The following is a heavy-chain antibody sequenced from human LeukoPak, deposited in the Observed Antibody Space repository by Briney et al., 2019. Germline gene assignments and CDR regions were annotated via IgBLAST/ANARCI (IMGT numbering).Heavy chain of an antibody. D-gene: IGHD3-3*01. J-gene: IGHJ4*02. Sequence: PGGSLRLSCAASGFTFSSYDMHWVRQATGKGLEWVSAIGTAGDTYYAGSVKGRFTISRQNAKNSLYLQMNSLRAEDTAVYYCARDFVYPYYFDYWGQGTLVTVSS. CDR2: IGTAGDT. CDR3: ARDFVYPYYFDY. V-gene: IGHV3-13*01. CDR1: GFTFSSYD.